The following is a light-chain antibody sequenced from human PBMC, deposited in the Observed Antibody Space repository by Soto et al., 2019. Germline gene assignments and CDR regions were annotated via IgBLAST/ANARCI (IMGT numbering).Light chain of an antibody. Sequence: DIQMTQSPSSLSASVGDRVTITCRASQSISSSLNWYQQKPGKAPKVLIYAASSLQSGVPSRFSGSGSGTDFTLTISSLQPEDFAIYYCQQSYTTPYTFGQGTKLEIK. CDR2: AAS. CDR1: QSISSS. CDR3: QQSYTTPYT. V-gene: IGKV1-39*01. J-gene: IGKJ2*01.